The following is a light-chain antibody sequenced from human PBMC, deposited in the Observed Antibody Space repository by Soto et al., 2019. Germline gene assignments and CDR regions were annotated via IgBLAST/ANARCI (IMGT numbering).Light chain of an antibody. V-gene: IGKV3-20*01. Sequence: EIVLTQSPATLSVSPGGRATLSCMASQSIGDTLAWYQQKPGQAPRLLIYDTSSRVTGIPDRFSGSGSGTDFTLTISRLEPEDFAVFYCQQYGTSEIIFGQGTRLEIK. J-gene: IGKJ5*01. CDR2: DTS. CDR3: QQYGTSEII. CDR1: QSIGDT.